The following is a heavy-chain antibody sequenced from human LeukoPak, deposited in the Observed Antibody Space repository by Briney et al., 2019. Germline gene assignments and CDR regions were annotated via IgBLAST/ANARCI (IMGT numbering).Heavy chain of an antibody. CDR1: GFTFDNYA. CDR3: AKEDSNGYYYDAFDI. CDR2: ISGSGGNI. Sequence: GGSLRLSCAASGFTFDNYAMSWVRQAPGKGLEWVSGISGSGGNINYADSVKGRFTISRDNSKNTLYLQMNSLRVEDTAVYYCAKEDSNGYYYDAFDIWGQGTMVTVSS. V-gene: IGHV3-23*01. D-gene: IGHD3-22*01. J-gene: IGHJ3*02.